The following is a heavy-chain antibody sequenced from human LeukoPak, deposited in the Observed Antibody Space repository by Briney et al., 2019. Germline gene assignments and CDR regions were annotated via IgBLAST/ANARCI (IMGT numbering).Heavy chain of an antibody. Sequence: GGSLRLSCAASGFTFSNYGMHWVRQAPGKGLEWVTFIRYDGSIKYFADSVKGRFTVSRDNSKNTLYLRMNSLRAEDTAVYYCAKGRYYNILTGYYTNDGFDIWGQGTMVTVSS. CDR3: AKGRYYNILTGYYTNDGFDI. J-gene: IGHJ3*02. V-gene: IGHV3-30*02. D-gene: IGHD3-9*01. CDR2: IRYDGSIK. CDR1: GFTFSNYG.